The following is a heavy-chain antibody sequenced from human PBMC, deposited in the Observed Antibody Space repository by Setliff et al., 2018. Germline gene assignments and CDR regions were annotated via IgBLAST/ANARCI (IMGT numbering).Heavy chain of an antibody. V-gene: IGHV4-31*03. D-gene: IGHD3-3*01. CDR2: IYYSGST. J-gene: IGHJ4*02. CDR1: GGSISSGGYY. CDR3: ARVVSDYDFWSGYYTGGYFDY. Sequence: SETLSLTCTVSGGSISSGGYYRSWIRQHPGKGLEWIGYIYYSGSTYYNPSLKSRVTISVDTSKNQFSLKLSSVTAADTAVYYCARVVSDYDFWSGYYTGGYFDYWGQGTLVTVSS.